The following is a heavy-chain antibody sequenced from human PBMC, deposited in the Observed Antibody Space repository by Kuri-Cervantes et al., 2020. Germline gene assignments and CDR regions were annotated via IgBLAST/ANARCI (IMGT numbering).Heavy chain of an antibody. Sequence: SVKVSCKASGGTFSSYAISWVRQAPGQGLEWMGGIIPIFGTTNYAQKFQGRVTITADESTSTAYMELSSLRSEDTAVCYCARVPDIVVVPAQYYYYMDVWGKGTTVTVSS. CDR2: IIPIFGTT. CDR1: GGTFSSYA. CDR3: ARVPDIVVVPAQYYYYMDV. D-gene: IGHD2-2*01. J-gene: IGHJ6*03. V-gene: IGHV1-69*13.